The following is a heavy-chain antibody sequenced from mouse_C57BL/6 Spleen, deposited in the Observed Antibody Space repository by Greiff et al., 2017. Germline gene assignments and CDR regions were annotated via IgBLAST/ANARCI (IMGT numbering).Heavy chain of an antibody. CDR2: IHPNSGST. V-gene: IGHV1-64*01. Sequence: QVQLQQPGAELVKPGASVKLSCKASGYTFTSYWMHWVKQRPGQGLEWIGMIHPNSGSTNYNEKFKSKATLTVDKSSSTAYMQLSSLTSEDSAVYYCARSGYGSSYDYFDYWGQGTTLTVSS. CDR1: GYTFTSYW. CDR3: ARSGYGSSYDYFDY. J-gene: IGHJ2*01. D-gene: IGHD1-1*01.